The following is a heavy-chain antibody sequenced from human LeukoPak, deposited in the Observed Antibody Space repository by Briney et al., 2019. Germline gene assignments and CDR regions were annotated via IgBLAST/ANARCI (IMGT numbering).Heavy chain of an antibody. D-gene: IGHD1-26*01. Sequence: ASAKVSCKASGYTFTGYYMHWVRQAPGQGLEWMGWINPNSGGTNYAQKFQGRVTMTRDTSISTAYMELSRLRSDDTAVYYCARVPRVGATQFDYWGQGTLVTVSS. CDR2: INPNSGGT. J-gene: IGHJ4*02. CDR1: GYTFTGYY. V-gene: IGHV1-2*02. CDR3: ARVPRVGATQFDY.